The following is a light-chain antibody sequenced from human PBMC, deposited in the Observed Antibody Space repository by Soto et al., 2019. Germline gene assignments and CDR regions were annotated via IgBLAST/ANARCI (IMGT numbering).Light chain of an antibody. CDR3: STWDDSLRGLV. CDR1: SSNIGGNS. CDR2: SNH. V-gene: IGLV1-44*01. Sequence: QLVLTQPPSASGAPGQGISISCSGSSSNIGGNSVSWYRQVPVTAPKLLIFSNHQRPSGVPDRFSGSKSGTTASLAISGLQSEDEADYYCSTWDDSLRGLVFGGGTKLTVL. J-gene: IGLJ2*01.